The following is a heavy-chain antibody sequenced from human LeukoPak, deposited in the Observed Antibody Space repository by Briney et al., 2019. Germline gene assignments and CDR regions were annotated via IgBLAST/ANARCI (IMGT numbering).Heavy chain of an antibody. CDR1: GGSFSGYY. V-gene: IGHV4-34*01. Sequence: SETLSLTCAVYGGSFSGYYWSWIRQPPGKGLEWIGEINHSGSTNYNPSLKSRVTISVDTSKKQFSLKLSSVTAADTAVYYCARLKLWSKGAFDIWGQGTMVTVSS. CDR3: ARLKLWSKGAFDI. CDR2: INHSGST. J-gene: IGHJ3*02. D-gene: IGHD5-18*01.